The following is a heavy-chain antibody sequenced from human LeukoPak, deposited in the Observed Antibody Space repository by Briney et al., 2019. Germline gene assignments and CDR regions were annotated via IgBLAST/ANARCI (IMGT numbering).Heavy chain of an antibody. CDR3: ARGAYDILTGYSFDY. V-gene: IGHV3-7*01. D-gene: IGHD3-9*01. Sequence: GGSLRLSCAASGFTFSNYWMSWVRQAPGKGLEWVANIKQDGSEKYYVDSVKGRFTISRDNAKNSLYLQMNSLRAEDTAVYYCARGAYDILTGYSFDYWGQGTLVTVSS. CDR2: IKQDGSEK. J-gene: IGHJ4*02. CDR1: GFTFSNYW.